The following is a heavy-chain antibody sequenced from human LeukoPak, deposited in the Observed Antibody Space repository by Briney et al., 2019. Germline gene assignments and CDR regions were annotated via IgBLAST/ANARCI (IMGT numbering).Heavy chain of an antibody. Sequence: GGSLRLSCVASGFTFSDYYMSWIRQAPGKGLEWVSYISSSGSTIYYADSVKGRFTISRDNAKNSLYLQMNSLRAEDTAVYYCARDHGGSTYYYYGMDVWGQGTTVTVSS. D-gene: IGHD6-25*01. CDR2: ISSSGSTI. CDR3: ARDHGGSTYYYYGMDV. J-gene: IGHJ6*02. V-gene: IGHV3-11*01. CDR1: GFTFSDYY.